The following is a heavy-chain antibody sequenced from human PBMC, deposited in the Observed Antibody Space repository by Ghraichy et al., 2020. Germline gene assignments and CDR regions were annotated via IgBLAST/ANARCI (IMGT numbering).Heavy chain of an antibody. CDR2: IYYSGST. V-gene: IGHV4-59*01. J-gene: IGHJ6*02. Sequence: SCTVSGDSISSYYWSWIRQPPGKGLEWIGYIYYSGSTNYNPSLKSRVTISVDTSKNQFSLKLSSVTAADTAVYYCARAGGQLEYYYYYGMDVWGQGTTVTVSS. CDR1: GDSISSYY. CDR3: ARAGGQLEYYYYYGMDV. D-gene: IGHD2-2*01.